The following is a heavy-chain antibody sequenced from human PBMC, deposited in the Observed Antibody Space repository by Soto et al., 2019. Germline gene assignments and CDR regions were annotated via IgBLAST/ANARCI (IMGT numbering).Heavy chain of an antibody. CDR2: ISGSGVAK. Sequence: VGSLRLSCVVSGFTFSSSAINWVRQAPGKGLEWVSTISGSGVAKFYADSVKGRFTISRDNSNNTVSLQMNSLRAEDAAVYYCAKDRSPGATTWNVYWGQGTLVTVSS. CDR3: AKDRSPGATTWNVY. V-gene: IGHV3-23*01. J-gene: IGHJ1*01. D-gene: IGHD1-1*01. CDR1: GFTFSSSA.